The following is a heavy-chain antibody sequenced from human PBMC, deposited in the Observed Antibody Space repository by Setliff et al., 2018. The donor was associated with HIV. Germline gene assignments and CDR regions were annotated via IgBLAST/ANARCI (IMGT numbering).Heavy chain of an antibody. D-gene: IGHD6-6*01. CDR3: AWGRHYSSSAPFAIDF. J-gene: IGHJ4*02. Sequence: SETLSLTCAVYGGSFSGYYWSWIRQPPGKGLEWIGEINHSGSTNYNPSLKSRVAISVDTSKNQFSVKLSSVTAADTAVYYCAWGRHYSSSAPFAIDFWGQGMLVTVSS. CDR1: GGSFSGYY. CDR2: INHSGST. V-gene: IGHV4-34*01.